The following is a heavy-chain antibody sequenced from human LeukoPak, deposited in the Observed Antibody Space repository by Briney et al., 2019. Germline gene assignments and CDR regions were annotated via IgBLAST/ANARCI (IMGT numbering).Heavy chain of an antibody. J-gene: IGHJ5*02. CDR1: GGSISDSSYY. CDR2: IYYSGST. CDR3: ARDNHLSTQYSSSWYGPRTSWFDP. V-gene: IGHV4-39*07. Sequence: TPSETLSLTCTVSGGSISDSSYYWGWIRQPPGKGLEWIGSIYYSGSTYYNPSLKSRVTISVDTSKNQFSLKLSSVTAADTAVYYCARDNHLSTQYSSSWYGPRTSWFDPWGQGTLVTVSS. D-gene: IGHD6-13*01.